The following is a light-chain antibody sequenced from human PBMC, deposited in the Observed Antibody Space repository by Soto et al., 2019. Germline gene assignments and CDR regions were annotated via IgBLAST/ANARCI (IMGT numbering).Light chain of an antibody. CDR3: QQYGSSPIT. J-gene: IGKJ5*01. CDR1: QSVISTY. CDR2: GAS. V-gene: IGKV3-20*01. Sequence: EIVLTQSPGPLSLSPGERATLSCMASQSVISTYLAWYQQKPGQAPRLIIYGASSRATGIPDRFSGSGSGTDFTLTISRLEPEDFAVYYCQQYGSSPITFGQGTRLEIK.